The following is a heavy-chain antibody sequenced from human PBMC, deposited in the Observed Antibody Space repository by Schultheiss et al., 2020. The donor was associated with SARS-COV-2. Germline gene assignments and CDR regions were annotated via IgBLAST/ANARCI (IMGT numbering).Heavy chain of an antibody. J-gene: IGHJ4*02. Sequence: GGSLRLSCAASGFTFSSYGMHWVRQAPGKGLEWVAVIWYDGSNKYYADSVKGRFTISRDNSKNTLYLQMNSLRAEDTAVYYCASMDIVATRFDYWGQGTLVTVSS. D-gene: IGHD5-12*01. CDR2: IWYDGSNK. CDR3: ASMDIVATRFDY. V-gene: IGHV3-33*01. CDR1: GFTFSSYG.